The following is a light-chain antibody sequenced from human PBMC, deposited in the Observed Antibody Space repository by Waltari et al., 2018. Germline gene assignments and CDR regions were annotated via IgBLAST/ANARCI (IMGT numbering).Light chain of an antibody. CDR1: QSVLYSSNNKNY. CDR3: QQYYNTPRT. J-gene: IGKJ4*01. Sequence: DIVMTQSPDYLAVSLGERATINFKSSQSVLYSSNNKNYLAWYQQKPGQPPKLLIYWASTRESGVPDRFSGSGSGTDFTLTISSLQAEDVAVYYCQQYYNTPRTFGGGTKVEIK. CDR2: WAS. V-gene: IGKV4-1*01.